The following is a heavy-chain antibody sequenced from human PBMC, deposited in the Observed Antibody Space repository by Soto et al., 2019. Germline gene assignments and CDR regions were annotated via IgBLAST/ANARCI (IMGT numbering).Heavy chain of an antibody. J-gene: IGHJ4*02. Sequence: ASVEVSCKASGGVNNYAVSWVRQAPGQGLEWMGVTIPELGTSNYAQRLQGRVTITVDKATNTAYLNLTTLTSEDTAIYYCARTSMTRIDYWGQGTLVTVSS. D-gene: IGHD4-17*01. CDR1: GGVNNYA. CDR3: ARTSMTRIDY. CDR2: TIPELGTS. V-gene: IGHV1-69*10.